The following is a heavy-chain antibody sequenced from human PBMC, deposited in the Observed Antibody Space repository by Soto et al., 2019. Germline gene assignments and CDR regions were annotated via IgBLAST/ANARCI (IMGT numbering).Heavy chain of an antibody. J-gene: IGHJ1*01. CDR1: GGSISSSPYY. CDR2: IYYSGST. Sequence: QLQLQESGPGLVKPSETLSLTCTVSGGSISSSPYYWGWIRQPPGKGLEWIGSIYYSGSTYYNPSLKSRVSISVDTSKNQFSLKLSSVTAADTAVYYCARIYDSSGNKYFQHWGQGTLVTVSS. V-gene: IGHV4-39*01. D-gene: IGHD3-22*01. CDR3: ARIYDSSGNKYFQH.